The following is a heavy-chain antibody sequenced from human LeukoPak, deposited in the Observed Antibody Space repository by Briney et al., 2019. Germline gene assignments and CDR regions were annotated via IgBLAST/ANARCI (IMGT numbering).Heavy chain of an antibody. D-gene: IGHD2-2*01. CDR3: ARDPSAVPTAVNWFDP. Sequence: PGGSLRLSCVASGFSFSSYSMNWVRQAPGKGLEWVSSISSTSTYIYYTDSVKGRFTISRDNAKNSLYLQMVSLRAEDTAVYYCARDPSAVPTAVNWFDPWGQGTLVTVSS. V-gene: IGHV3-21*06. CDR1: GFSFSSYS. J-gene: IGHJ5*02. CDR2: ISSTSTYI.